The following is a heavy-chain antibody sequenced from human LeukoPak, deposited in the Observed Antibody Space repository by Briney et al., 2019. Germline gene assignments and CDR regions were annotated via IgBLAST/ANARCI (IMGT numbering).Heavy chain of an antibody. CDR1: GFTFSKYR. J-gene: IGHJ1*01. CDR2: INLNGSEI. D-gene: IGHD3-9*01. CDR3: ARGGSIFAY. V-gene: IGHV3-7*01. Sequence: GGSLRLSCATSGFTFSKYRMSWVRQAPGKGLEWVANINLNGSEIAYVDSVKGRFTISRDNAKNSLNLQMNSLRAEDTALYYCARGGSIFAYWGQGALVTVSS.